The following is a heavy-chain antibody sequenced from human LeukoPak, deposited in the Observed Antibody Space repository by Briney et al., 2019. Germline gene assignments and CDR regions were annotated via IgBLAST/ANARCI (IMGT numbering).Heavy chain of an antibody. CDR2: IYYSGST. V-gene: IGHV4-59*06. CDR3: ASATRIVGAPIGYYFDY. J-gene: IGHJ4*02. CDR1: GGSISSYY. D-gene: IGHD1-26*01. Sequence: KTSESLSLTCTVSGGSISSYYWSWIRQPPGKGLEWIGYIYYSGSTYYNPSLKSRLTVSLDTSKNQFSLKLSSVTAADTAVHYCASATRIVGAPIGYYFDYWGQGTLVTVSS.